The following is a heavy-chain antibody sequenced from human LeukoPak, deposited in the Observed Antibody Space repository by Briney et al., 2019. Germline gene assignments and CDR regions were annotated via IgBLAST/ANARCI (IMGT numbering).Heavy chain of an antibody. D-gene: IGHD6-13*01. J-gene: IGHJ4*02. CDR2: IWYDGSNK. V-gene: IGHV3-33*01. Sequence: PGGSLRLSCAPSGFTFSSYGMHWVRQAPGKGLEWVAVIWYDGSNKYYADSVLGRFTISRDNSKNTMYLQMDSLRSEDTAVYYCARDNTAAGPFDYWGQGTLVTVSS. CDR1: GFTFSSYG. CDR3: ARDNTAAGPFDY.